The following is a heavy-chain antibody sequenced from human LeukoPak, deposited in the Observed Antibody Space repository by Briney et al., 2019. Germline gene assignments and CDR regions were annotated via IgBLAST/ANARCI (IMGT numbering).Heavy chain of an antibody. CDR1: GYSFTGYW. Sequence: GESLKISCKGSGYSFTGYWIGWVRQLPGKGLEWMGIIYPGDSDTRYSPSFQGQVTISADKSISTAYLQWSSLKASDTAMYYCASSYDFWSRNSDAFDIWGQGTMVTVSS. D-gene: IGHD3-3*01. CDR2: IYPGDSDT. J-gene: IGHJ3*02. CDR3: ASSYDFWSRNSDAFDI. V-gene: IGHV5-51*01.